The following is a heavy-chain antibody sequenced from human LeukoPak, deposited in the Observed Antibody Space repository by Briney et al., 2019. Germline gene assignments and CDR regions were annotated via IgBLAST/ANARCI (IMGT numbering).Heavy chain of an antibody. Sequence: GGSLRLSCAASGFTFSSYVMHWVRQAPGKGLEWVAIISYDGSNEYYADSVKGRFTISRDNAKNSLYLQMNSLRAEDTAVYYCAKDGRITFDPWGQGTLVTVSS. CDR3: AKDGRITFDP. V-gene: IGHV3-30*04. J-gene: IGHJ5*02. CDR2: ISYDGSNE. CDR1: GFTFSSYV. D-gene: IGHD1-20*01.